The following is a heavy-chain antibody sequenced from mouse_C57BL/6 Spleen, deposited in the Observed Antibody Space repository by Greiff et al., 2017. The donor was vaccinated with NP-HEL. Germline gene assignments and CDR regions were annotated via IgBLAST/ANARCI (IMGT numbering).Heavy chain of an antibody. Sequence: QVQLKESGPELVKPGASVKMSCKASGYTFTSYWITWVKQRPGQGLEWIGDIYPGSGSTNYNERFKSKATLTVDTSSSTAYMQLSSLTSEDSAVYYCAKTAQATGDFFDYWGQGTTLTVSS. CDR3: AKTAQATGDFFDY. CDR1: GYTFTSYW. CDR2: IYPGSGST. D-gene: IGHD3-2*02. V-gene: IGHV1-55*01. J-gene: IGHJ2*01.